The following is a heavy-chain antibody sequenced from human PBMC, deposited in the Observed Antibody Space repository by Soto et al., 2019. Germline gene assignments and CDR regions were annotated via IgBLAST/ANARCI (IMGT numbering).Heavy chain of an antibody. CDR2: IYSGGSI. CDR3: AREGLLRYFDL. D-gene: IGHD2-15*01. Sequence: EVQLVESGGGLMQPGGTLRLSCAASGFTVSTNYMSWVRQAPGKGLEWVSIIYSGGSIYYADSVKGRFTISRDNSKNTVYLQMNSLRAEDTAMYYCAREGLLRYFDLWGCGTLVTVSS. V-gene: IGHV3-53*01. CDR1: GFTVSTNY. J-gene: IGHJ2*01.